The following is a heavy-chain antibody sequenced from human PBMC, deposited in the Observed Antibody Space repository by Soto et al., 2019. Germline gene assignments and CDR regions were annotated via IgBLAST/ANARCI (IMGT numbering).Heavy chain of an antibody. CDR1: GGSFSGYY. J-gene: IGHJ4*02. D-gene: IGHD3-22*01. CDR3: ARQAVYYDSSGYLDY. Sequence: SETLSLTCAVYGGSFSGYYWSWIRQPPGKGLEWIGEINHSGSTNYNPSLKSRVTISVDTSKNQFSLKLSSVTAADTAVYYCARQAVYYDSSGYLDYWGQGTLVTVSS. V-gene: IGHV4-34*01. CDR2: INHSGST.